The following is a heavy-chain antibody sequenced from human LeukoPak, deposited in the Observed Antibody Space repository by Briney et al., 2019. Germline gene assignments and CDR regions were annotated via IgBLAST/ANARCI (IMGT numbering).Heavy chain of an antibody. CDR3: ARLSYDSSGYSWFDP. Sequence: XIRQXXGKGLAWIGSIYYSGSTDYNPSLKSRVTISVDTSKKQFSLKLSSVTAADTAVYYCARLSYDSSGYSWFDPWGQGTLVTVXS. D-gene: IGHD3-22*01. V-gene: IGHV4-39*01. J-gene: IGHJ5*02. CDR2: IYYSGST.